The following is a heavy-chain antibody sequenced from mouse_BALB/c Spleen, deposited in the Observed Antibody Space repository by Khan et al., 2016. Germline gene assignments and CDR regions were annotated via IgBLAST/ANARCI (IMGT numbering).Heavy chain of an antibody. CDR2: ITSGGST. J-gene: IGHJ4*01. CDR3: AGYYRYDEGYYYAMDY. D-gene: IGHD2-14*01. Sequence: EVELVESGGNLVKPGGSLKLSCAASGFTFSSYAMSWVRQTPEKRLEWVASITSGGSTYYPDSVKGRFTISRDNDRNILYLQMSSLRSEDTAMYYWAGYYRYDEGYYYAMDYWGQGTSVTVSS. V-gene: IGHV5-6-5*01. CDR1: GFTFSSYA.